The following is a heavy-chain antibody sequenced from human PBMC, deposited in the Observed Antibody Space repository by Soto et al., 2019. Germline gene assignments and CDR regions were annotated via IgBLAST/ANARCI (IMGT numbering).Heavy chain of an antibody. V-gene: IGHV1-69*13. Sequence: SVKVSCKAAGGTFSSYAISLVRQAPGQGLEWMGEIIPIFGTANYAQKFQGRVTITADESTSTAYMELSSLRSEDTAVYYCARDRGPSSGYYPYWFDPWGQGTLVTVSS. CDR1: GGTFSSYA. CDR2: IIPIFGTA. CDR3: ARDRGPSSGYYPYWFDP. J-gene: IGHJ5*02. D-gene: IGHD3-22*01.